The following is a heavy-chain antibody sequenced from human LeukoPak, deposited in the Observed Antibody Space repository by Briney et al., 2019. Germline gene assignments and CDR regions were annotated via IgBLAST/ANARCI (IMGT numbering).Heavy chain of an antibody. CDR3: ARAPDYGDYLRYFDY. J-gene: IGHJ4*02. D-gene: IGHD4-17*01. V-gene: IGHV4-34*01. CDR1: GGSFSGYY. CDR2: INHSGST. Sequence: SETLSLTCAVYGGSFSGYYWNWIRRPPGKGLEWIGEINHSGSTNYNPSLKSRVTISVDTSKKQFSLKVSSVTAADTAVYYCARAPDYGDYLRYFDYWGQGTLVTVSS.